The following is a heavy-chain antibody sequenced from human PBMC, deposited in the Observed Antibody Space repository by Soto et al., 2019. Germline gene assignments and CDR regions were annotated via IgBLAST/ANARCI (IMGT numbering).Heavy chain of an antibody. D-gene: IGHD3-22*01. CDR3: AKDPYYYDSSGFD. CDR2: ITSSSTTI. V-gene: IGHV3-48*02. Sequence: EVQLVESGGGLVQPGGSLRLSCVASGFNLRSYSMNWVRQAPGKGLEWVSHITSSSTTINYADSVKGRFTISRDNAKNSLYLQMNSLRDEDTAVYYCAKDPYYYDSSGFDWGQGTLVTVSS. J-gene: IGHJ4*02. CDR1: GFNLRSYS.